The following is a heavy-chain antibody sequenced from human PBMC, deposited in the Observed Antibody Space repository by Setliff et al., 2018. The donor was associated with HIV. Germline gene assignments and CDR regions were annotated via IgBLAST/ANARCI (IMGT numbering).Heavy chain of an antibody. D-gene: IGHD6-6*01. J-gene: IGHJ6*03. CDR3: ARDSVARRTLGYYYYMDV. V-gene: IGHV1-69*10. CDR1: GGTFSSYA. CDR2: FIPISGIT. Sequence: SVKVSCKASGGTFSSYAFNWVRQAPGQGLEWMGGFIPISGITNYAQKFQGRVRFTADKSTSTAYMELSSLRSEDTAMYYCARDSVARRTLGYYYYMDVWGKGTTVTVSS.